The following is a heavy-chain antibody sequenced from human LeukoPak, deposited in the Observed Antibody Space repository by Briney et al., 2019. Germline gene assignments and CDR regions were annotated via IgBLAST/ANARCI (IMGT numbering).Heavy chain of an antibody. J-gene: IGHJ2*01. CDR2: IYPADSDT. Sequence: KHGESLKISCKGSGYSFTNYWIGWVRQMPGKGLEWMGIIYPADSDTRYSPSFQDQVTISADKSISTAYLQWRSLKASDTAMYYCARQDHPSRRGPHWYFDLWGRGTLVTVSS. CDR3: ARQDHPSRRGPHWYFDL. D-gene: IGHD1-14*01. V-gene: IGHV5-51*01. CDR1: GYSFTNYW.